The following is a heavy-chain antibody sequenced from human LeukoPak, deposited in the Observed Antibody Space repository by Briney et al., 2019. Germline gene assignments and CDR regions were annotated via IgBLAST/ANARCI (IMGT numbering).Heavy chain of an antibody. CDR1: GGTFTSYA. Sequence: SVKVSCKASGGTFTSYAISWVRQAPGQGLEWMGRIIPIFGTANYAQKFQGRVTITADKSMSTAYMELSSLRSEDTAVYYCARVSFCSGSSCYAGHDYWGQGTLVTVSS. D-gene: IGHD2-15*01. CDR2: IIPIFGTA. V-gene: IGHV1-69*06. CDR3: ARVSFCSGSSCYAGHDY. J-gene: IGHJ4*02.